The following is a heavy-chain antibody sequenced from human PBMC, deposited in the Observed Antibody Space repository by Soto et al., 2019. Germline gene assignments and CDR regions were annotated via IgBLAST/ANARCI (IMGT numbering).Heavy chain of an antibody. J-gene: IGHJ4*02. D-gene: IGHD6-6*01. V-gene: IGHV3-21*01. CDR2: ISSSSSYI. CDR1: GFTFSSYS. Sequence: GGSLRLSCAASGFTFSSYSMNWVRQAPGKGLEWVSSISSSSSYIYYADSVKGRFTISRDNAKNSLYLQMNSLRAEDTALYYCARDPLAAHTAYYFDYWGQGTLVTVSS. CDR3: ARDPLAAHTAYYFDY.